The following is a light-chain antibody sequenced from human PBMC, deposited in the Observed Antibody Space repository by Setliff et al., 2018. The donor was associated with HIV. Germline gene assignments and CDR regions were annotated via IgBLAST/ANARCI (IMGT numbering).Light chain of an antibody. Sequence: QSVLTQPASVSGSPGQSITISCTGTSSDVGGYNYVAWYQQHPGKAPKLVIYDVNNRPSGVSDRFSGSKSGNTASLTIAWLQADDEADYYCSSYTTSKTHVFGAGTKVTV. J-gene: IGLJ1*01. CDR3: SSYTTSKTHV. CDR1: SSDVGGYNY. V-gene: IGLV2-14*03. CDR2: DVN.